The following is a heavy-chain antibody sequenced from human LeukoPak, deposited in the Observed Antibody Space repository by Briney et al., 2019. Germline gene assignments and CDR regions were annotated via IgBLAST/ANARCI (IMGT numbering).Heavy chain of an antibody. J-gene: IGHJ3*02. V-gene: IGHV3-9*01. CDR1: GFIFNNYA. D-gene: IGHD3-16*01. CDR3: ARAPGGSGAFDI. CDR2: ISWNSGSI. Sequence: GGSLRLSCAGSGFIFNNYAMHWVRQPPGKGLEWVSGISWNSGSIGYADSVEGRFTISRDNAKNSLYLQMNSLRAEDTAVYYCARAPGGSGAFDIWGQGTMVTVSS.